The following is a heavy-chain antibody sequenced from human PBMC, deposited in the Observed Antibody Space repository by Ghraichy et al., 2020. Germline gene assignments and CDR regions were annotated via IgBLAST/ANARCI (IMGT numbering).Heavy chain of an antibody. CDR3: TTDGWREYGYVIAYPLPLDY. J-gene: IGHJ4*02. CDR1: GFTFSNAW. D-gene: IGHD5-18*01. V-gene: IGHV3-15*01. Sequence: GGSLRLSCAASGFTFSNAWMSWVRQAPGKGLEWVGRIKSKTDGGTTDYAAPVKGRFTISRDDSKNTLYLQMNSLKTEDTAVYYCTTDGWREYGYVIAYPLPLDYWGQGTLVTVSS. CDR2: IKSKTDGGTT.